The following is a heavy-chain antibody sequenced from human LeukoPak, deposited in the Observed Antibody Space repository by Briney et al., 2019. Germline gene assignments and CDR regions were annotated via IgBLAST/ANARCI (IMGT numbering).Heavy chain of an antibody. V-gene: IGHV3-23*01. D-gene: IGHD6-13*01. CDR1: GFTFSSYS. CDR3: AKEGYSSSWYYYYYGMDV. Sequence: GGSLRLSCVASGFTFSSYSMDWVRQAPGKGLEWVSAISGSGGSTYYADSVKGRFTISRDNSKNTLYLQMNSLRAEDTAVYYCAKEGYSSSWYYYYYGMDVWGQGTTVTVSS. J-gene: IGHJ6*02. CDR2: ISGSGGST.